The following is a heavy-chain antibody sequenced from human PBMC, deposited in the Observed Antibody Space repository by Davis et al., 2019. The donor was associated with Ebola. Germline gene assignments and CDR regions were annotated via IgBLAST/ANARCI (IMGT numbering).Heavy chain of an antibody. D-gene: IGHD6-13*01. CDR1: GVSISRHY. CDR3: ARESSSWSYAFDI. CDR2: IYYTGSA. V-gene: IGHV4-59*11. J-gene: IGHJ3*02. Sequence: PSETLSLTCTVSGVSISRHYWSWIRQPPGKRLEWIGSIYYTGSAYYNSSLNSRVTISVDTSKNQFSLKLSSVTAADTAVYYCARESSSWSYAFDIWGQGTMVTVSS.